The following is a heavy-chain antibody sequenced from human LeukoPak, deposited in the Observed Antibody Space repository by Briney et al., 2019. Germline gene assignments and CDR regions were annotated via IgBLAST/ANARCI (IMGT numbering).Heavy chain of an antibody. D-gene: IGHD6-13*01. Sequence: GGSLRLSCAASGFTFSSYAMSWVRQAPGKGLEWVSAISGSGGSTYYADSVKGRFTISRDNSKNTLYLQMNSLRAEDTAVYYCAGGYSSNWFPNFDYWGQGTLVTVSS. CDR1: GFTFSSYA. CDR2: ISGSGGST. V-gene: IGHV3-23*01. J-gene: IGHJ4*02. CDR3: AGGYSSNWFPNFDY.